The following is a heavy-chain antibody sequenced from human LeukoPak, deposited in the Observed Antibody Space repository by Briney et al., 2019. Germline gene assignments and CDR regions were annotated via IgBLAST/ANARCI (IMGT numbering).Heavy chain of an antibody. CDR2: ISGSGGST. CDR3: AKDLVYYYDSSGSPFQH. D-gene: IGHD3-22*01. V-gene: IGHV3-23*01. CDR1: GFTFSSYA. J-gene: IGHJ1*01. Sequence: GGSLRLSCAASGFTFSSYAMSWVRQAPGKGLEWVSAISGSGGSTYYADSVKGRFTISRDNSKNTLYLQMNSLRAEDTAVYYCAKDLVYYYDSSGSPFQHGGQGTLVTVSS.